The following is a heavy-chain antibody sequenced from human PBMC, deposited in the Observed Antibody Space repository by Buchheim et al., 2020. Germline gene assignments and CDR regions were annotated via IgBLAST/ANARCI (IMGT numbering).Heavy chain of an antibody. CDR2: IKQDGSEK. J-gene: IGHJ3*01. V-gene: IGHV3-7*03. D-gene: IGHD2-15*01. CDR1: GFTFSSYW. CDR3: VKGFCSGGNCSNDAFDL. Sequence: EVQLVESGGGLVQPGGSLRLSCAASGFTFSSYWMSWVRQAPGKGLEWVANIKQDGSEKYYVDSVKGRFTIFRDNAKNSVYLQMNSLRVEDAALYYCVKGFCSGGNCSNDAFDLWGQGT.